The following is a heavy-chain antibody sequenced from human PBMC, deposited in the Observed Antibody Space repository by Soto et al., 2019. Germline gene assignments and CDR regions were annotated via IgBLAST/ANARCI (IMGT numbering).Heavy chain of an antibody. J-gene: IGHJ4*02. CDR2: ISGSGGST. D-gene: IGHD4-17*01. CDR1: GFTFSSYA. CDR3: AKGPSVYGDYEWGDY. Sequence: GGSLRLSCAASGFTFSSYAMSWVRQAPGKGLEWVSAISGSGGSTYYADSVKGRFTISRDNSKNTLYLQMNSLRAEDTAVYYCAKGPSVYGDYEWGDYWGQGTLVTVSS. V-gene: IGHV3-23*01.